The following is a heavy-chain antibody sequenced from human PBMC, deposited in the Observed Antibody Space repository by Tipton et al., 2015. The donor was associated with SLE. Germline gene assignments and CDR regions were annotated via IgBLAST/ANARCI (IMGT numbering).Heavy chain of an antibody. J-gene: IGHJ2*01. CDR2: IYYSGST. V-gene: IGHV4-59*08. CDR1: GGITHNY. CDR3: ARQSIAAAGSYGYWYFDL. D-gene: IGHD6-13*01. Sequence: LRLSCIVSGGITHNYWSWIRQSPGRGLEWIGYIYYSGSTDYNPSLKSRVTISLDKSKNQFSLKLSSVTAADTAVYYCARQSIAAAGSYGYWYFDLWGRGTLVTVSS.